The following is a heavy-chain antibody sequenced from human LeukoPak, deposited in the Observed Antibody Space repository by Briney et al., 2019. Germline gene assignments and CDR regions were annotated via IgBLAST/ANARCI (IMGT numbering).Heavy chain of an antibody. V-gene: IGHV1-69*13. CDR2: INPIFGTA. Sequence: SVKVSCKASGGTFSSYAISWVRQAPGQGLEWMGWINPIFGTANYAQKFQGRVTITADESTSTAYMELSSLRSEDTAVYYCARGAPLKRIIMVRGDANVFDIWGQGTMVTVSS. CDR3: ARGAPLKRIIMVRGDANVFDI. CDR1: GGTFSSYA. J-gene: IGHJ3*02. D-gene: IGHD3-10*01.